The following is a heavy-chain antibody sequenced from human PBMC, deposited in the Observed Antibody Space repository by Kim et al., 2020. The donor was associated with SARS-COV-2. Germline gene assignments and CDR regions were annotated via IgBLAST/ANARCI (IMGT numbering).Heavy chain of an antibody. CDR3: ARAAGYITIFGVVITQFDY. V-gene: IGHV4-30-4*01. CDR2: IYYSGST. D-gene: IGHD3-3*01. J-gene: IGHJ4*02. CDR1: GGSISSDDYY. Sequence: SETLSLTCTVSGGSISSDDYYWSWIRQPPGKGLEWIGYIYYSGSTYYNPSLKSRLTISVDTSKNQFSLKLSSVTAADTAVYYCARAAGYITIFGVVITQFDYWGRGTLVTVSS.